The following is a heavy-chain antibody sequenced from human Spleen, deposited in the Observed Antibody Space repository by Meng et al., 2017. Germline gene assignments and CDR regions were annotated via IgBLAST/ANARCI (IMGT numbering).Heavy chain of an antibody. V-gene: IGHV4-39*07. CDR3: ASGRFGWFDP. CDR2: IYYSGST. CDR1: GGSISSSSYY. Sequence: QMQPQESAPGLVQPSGTLSLTCSVSGGSISSSSYYWGWIRQPPGKGLELIGSIYYSGSTYYNPSLKSRVTISVDTSKNQFSLKLSSVTAADTAVYYCASGRFGWFDPWGQGTLVTVSS. J-gene: IGHJ5*02. D-gene: IGHD3-16*01.